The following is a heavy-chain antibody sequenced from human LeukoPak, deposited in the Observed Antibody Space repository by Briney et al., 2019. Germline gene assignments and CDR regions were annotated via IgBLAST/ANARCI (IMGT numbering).Heavy chain of an antibody. D-gene: IGHD1-26*01. V-gene: IGHV3-72*01. J-gene: IGHJ3*02. CDR1: GFTFSDHY. CDR2: TRNKANSYTT. Sequence: SGGSLRLSCAASGFTFSDHYMDWVRQAPGKGLEWVGRTRNKANSYTTEYAASVKGRFTISRDDSKNSLYLQMNSLKTEDTAVYYCARSIVGAQDAFDIWGQGTMVTVSS. CDR3: ARSIVGAQDAFDI.